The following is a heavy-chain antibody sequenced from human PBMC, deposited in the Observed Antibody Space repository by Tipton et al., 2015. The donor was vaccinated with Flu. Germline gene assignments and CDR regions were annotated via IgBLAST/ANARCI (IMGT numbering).Heavy chain of an antibody. CDR2: IYNSEYT. Sequence: TLSLTCADSGDSISSFYWNWIRQPPGKGLEWIGYIYNSEYTKYNPSLKSRVTISVDTSKKQFSLQLRSVTAADTAVYYCARDPSLGMPDYFDYWGQGTLVTASS. V-gene: IGHV4-59*12. J-gene: IGHJ4*02. CDR3: ARDPSLGMPDYFDY. CDR1: GDSISSFY. D-gene: IGHD2-2*01.